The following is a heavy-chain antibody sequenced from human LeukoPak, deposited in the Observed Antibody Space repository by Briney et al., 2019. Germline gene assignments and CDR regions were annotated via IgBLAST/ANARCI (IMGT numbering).Heavy chain of an antibody. J-gene: IGHJ4*02. CDR1: RYTLTELS. Sequence: VASVKVSCKVSRYTLTELSMHWVRQAPGKGLEWMGGFDIEDGEAIYAQKFQGRVTMTEDTSTDTVYMELTSLRSEDTAVYYCAIPHYYYSSGYSGLGYWGQGTLVTVSS. D-gene: IGHD3-22*01. CDR2: FDIEDGEA. CDR3: AIPHYYYSSGYSGLGY. V-gene: IGHV1-24*01.